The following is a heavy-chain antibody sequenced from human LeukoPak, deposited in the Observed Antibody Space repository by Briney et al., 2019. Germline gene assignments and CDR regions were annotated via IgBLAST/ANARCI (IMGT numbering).Heavy chain of an antibody. V-gene: IGHV3-23*01. CDR1: EFTFSRYA. J-gene: IGHJ3*02. D-gene: IGHD2-15*01. CDR3: ARGVGGSRAFDI. CDR2: ISGTGGST. Sequence: GGSLRLSCAASEFTFSRYAMSWVRQAPGKGLEWVSTISGTGGSTYYADSVKGRFTISRDNSKNTMYLQMNSLRAEDTAVYYCARGVGGSRAFDIWGQGTMVTVSS.